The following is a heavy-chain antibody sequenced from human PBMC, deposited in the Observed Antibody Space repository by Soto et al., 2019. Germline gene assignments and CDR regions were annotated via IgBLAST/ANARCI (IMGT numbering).Heavy chain of an antibody. V-gene: IGHV1-69*06. CDR1: GGTFSSYA. Sequence: ASVKVSCKASGGTFSSYASSWVRQAPGQGLEWMGGIIPIFGTANYAQKFQGRVTITADKSTSTADMELSSLRSEDTAVYYCAGKSLPELLWFGEFSGSHYWYYGMDVWGRGNTIAVSS. J-gene: IGHJ6*02. CDR2: IIPIFGTA. D-gene: IGHD3-10*01. CDR3: AGKSLPELLWFGEFSGSHYWYYGMDV.